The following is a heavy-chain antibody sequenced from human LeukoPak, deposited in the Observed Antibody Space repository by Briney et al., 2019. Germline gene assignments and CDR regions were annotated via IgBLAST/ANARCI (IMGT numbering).Heavy chain of an antibody. Sequence: SETLSLTCTVQGGSLSGAYWTWIRQPPGKGLEWIGEINHTGSTNCNPSFKSRVTMSADTPKNRFSLNLTSVTAADTALYYCARGPVRLARPYDYWGQGTLVTVSS. CDR1: GGSLSGAY. CDR2: INHTGST. J-gene: IGHJ4*02. CDR3: ARGPVRLARPYDY. D-gene: IGHD3-9*01. V-gene: IGHV4-34*01.